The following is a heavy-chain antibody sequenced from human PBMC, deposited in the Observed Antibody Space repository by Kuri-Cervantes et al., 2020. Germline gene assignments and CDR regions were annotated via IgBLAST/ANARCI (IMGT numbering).Heavy chain of an antibody. Sequence: SVKVSCKASGFTFTSSAMQWVRQARGQRLEWIGWIVVGSGNTNYAQKFQERVTITRDMSTSTAYMELSSLRSEDTAVYYCAADRGSYRGWFDPWGQGTLVTVSS. V-gene: IGHV1-58*02. J-gene: IGHJ5*02. CDR2: IVVGSGNT. CDR1: GFTFTSSA. D-gene: IGHD1-26*01. CDR3: AADRGSYRGWFDP.